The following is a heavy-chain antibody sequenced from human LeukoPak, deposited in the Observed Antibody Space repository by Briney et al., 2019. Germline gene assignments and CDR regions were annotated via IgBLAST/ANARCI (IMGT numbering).Heavy chain of an antibody. J-gene: IGHJ4*02. V-gene: IGHV3-48*01. CDR1: GFIFSNCW. CDR3: VRDNPRCCGVVPANIDDY. D-gene: IGHD2-15*01. Sequence: HPGGSLRLSCETSGFIFSNCWMTWVRQAPGKGLEWVSYINGGGSPIYYADSVRGRFTISRDNAKNSLYLQMNSLRAEDTAVYYCVRDNPRCCGVVPANIDDYWGQGTLVTVSS. CDR2: INGGGSPI.